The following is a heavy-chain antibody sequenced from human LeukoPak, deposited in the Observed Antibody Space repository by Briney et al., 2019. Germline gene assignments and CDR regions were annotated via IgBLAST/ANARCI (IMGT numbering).Heavy chain of an antibody. J-gene: IGHJ6*02. D-gene: IGHD3-3*01. CDR2: IYYSGST. Sequence: SETLSLTCTVSGGSISSGGYYWSWIRQHPGKGLEWIGYIYYSGSTYYNPSLKSRVTISVDTSKNQFSLKLSSVTAADTAVYYCARDHSLYYDFWSGYYSDYYGMDVWGQGTTVTVSS. V-gene: IGHV4-61*08. CDR1: GGSISSGGYY. CDR3: ARDHSLYYDFWSGYYSDYYGMDV.